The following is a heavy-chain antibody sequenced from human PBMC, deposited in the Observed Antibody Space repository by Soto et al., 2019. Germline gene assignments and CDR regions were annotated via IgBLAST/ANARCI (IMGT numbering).Heavy chain of an antibody. CDR3: VRPHGSGSYGNWFDP. CDR1: GGSISSSSYY. V-gene: IGHV4-39*01. CDR2: FYYIGST. Sequence: PSETLSLTCTVSGGSISSSSYYWAWIRQPPGKGLEWIGSFYYIGSTYYNPSLKSRVTISVDTSKNQFSLKLISVTAADTAVYYCVRPHGSGSYGNWFDPWGQGILVTVSS. D-gene: IGHD3-10*01. J-gene: IGHJ5*02.